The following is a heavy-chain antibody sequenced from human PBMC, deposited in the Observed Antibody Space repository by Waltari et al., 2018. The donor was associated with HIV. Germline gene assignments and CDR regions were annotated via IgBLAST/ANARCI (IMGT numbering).Heavy chain of an antibody. CDR3: ARDRSGSSPHWYFDL. CDR2: IKQDGSGK. V-gene: IGHV3-7*01. D-gene: IGHD3-10*01. J-gene: IGHJ2*01. CDR1: GFTFSSYW. Sequence: EVQLVESGGGLVQPGGSLRLSCAASGFTFSSYWMSWVRQAPGKGLEWVANIKQDGSGKYYVDSVKGRFTISRDNAKNSLYLQMNSLRAEDTAVYYCARDRSGSSPHWYFDLWGRGTLVTVSS.